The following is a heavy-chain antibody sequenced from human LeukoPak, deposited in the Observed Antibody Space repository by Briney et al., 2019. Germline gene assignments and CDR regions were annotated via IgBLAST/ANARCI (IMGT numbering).Heavy chain of an antibody. V-gene: IGHV1-2*06. CDR3: ARGEDCGGGSCVKY. CDR1: GYIFTGYY. CDR2: INPDSGGT. Sequence: ASVKVSCKASGYIFTGYYMYWVRQAPGQGLEWMGRINPDSGGTEYAQKLQGRITITRDTSISTAYMELSRLGSDDTAVYYCARGEDCGGGSCVKYWGQGTPVTVSS. D-gene: IGHD2-15*01. J-gene: IGHJ4*02.